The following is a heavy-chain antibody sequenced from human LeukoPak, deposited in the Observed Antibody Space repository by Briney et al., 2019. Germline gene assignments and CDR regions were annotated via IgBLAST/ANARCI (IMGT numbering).Heavy chain of an antibody. V-gene: IGHV4-59*12. CDR2: IYYSGST. J-gene: IGHJ4*02. Sequence: PSETLSLTCTVSGGSISSYYWSWIRQPPGKGLEWIGYIYYSGSTNYNPSLKSRVTMSVDTSKNQFSLKLSSVTAADTAVYYCARALRRDGYNYYFDYWGQGTLVTVSS. CDR1: GGSISSYY. D-gene: IGHD5-24*01. CDR3: ARALRRDGYNYYFDY.